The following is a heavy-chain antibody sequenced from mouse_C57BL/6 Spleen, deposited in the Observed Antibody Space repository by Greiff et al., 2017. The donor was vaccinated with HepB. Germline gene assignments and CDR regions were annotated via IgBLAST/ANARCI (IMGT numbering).Heavy chain of an antibody. J-gene: IGHJ3*01. CDR3: ARDPYGSSSPFAY. Sequence: VQLQQPGAELVKPGASVKMSCKASGYTFTSYWITWVKQRPGQGLEWIGDIYPGSGSTNYNEKFKSKATLTVDTSSSTAYMQLSSLTSEDSAVYYCARDPYGSSSPFAYWGQGTLVTVSA. CDR1: GYTFTSYW. D-gene: IGHD1-1*01. V-gene: IGHV1-55*01. CDR2: IYPGSGST.